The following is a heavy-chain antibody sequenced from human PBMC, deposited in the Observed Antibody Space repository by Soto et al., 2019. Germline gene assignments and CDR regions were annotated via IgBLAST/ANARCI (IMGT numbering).Heavy chain of an antibody. D-gene: IGHD3-16*01. CDR1: GFTFSSYG. Sequence: QVQLVESGGGVVQPGRSLRLSCAASGFTFSSYGMHWVRQAPGKGLEWVAVIWYDGSNKYYADSVKGRFTISRDNSKNTLYLQMNSLRAEDTAVYYCARDSLWDVFSYYGMDVWGQGTTVTVSS. V-gene: IGHV3-33*01. CDR3: ARDSLWDVFSYYGMDV. CDR2: IWYDGSNK. J-gene: IGHJ6*02.